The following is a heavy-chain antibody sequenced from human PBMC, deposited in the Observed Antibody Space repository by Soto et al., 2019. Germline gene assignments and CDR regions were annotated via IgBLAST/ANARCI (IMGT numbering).Heavy chain of an antibody. V-gene: IGHV4-39*01. CDR2: IYYSGST. D-gene: IGHD6-13*01. CDR3: ATGSSWYRSGMHA. Sequence: SETLSLTCTGSGGSISSSSYYWGWIRQPPGKGLEWIGSIYYSGSTYYNPSLKSRVTISVDTSKNQFSLKLSSVTAADTAVYYCATGSSWYRSGMHAWGQGTTVT. CDR1: GGSISSSSYY. J-gene: IGHJ6*02.